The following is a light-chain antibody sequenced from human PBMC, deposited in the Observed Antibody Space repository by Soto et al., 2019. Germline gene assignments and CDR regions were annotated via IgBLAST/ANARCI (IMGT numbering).Light chain of an antibody. CDR1: QNININ. CDR3: QQYKDWPPLT. Sequence: EIVMTQSPLTLSVSPGERATLSCRASQNININLAWYQQRPGQAPRVLIYGASSRASGIPDRFSGSGSGIDFTLTINRLEPDEFAFYYCQQYKDWPPLTFGGGTRVEIK. J-gene: IGKJ4*01. V-gene: IGKV3D-15*01. CDR2: GAS.